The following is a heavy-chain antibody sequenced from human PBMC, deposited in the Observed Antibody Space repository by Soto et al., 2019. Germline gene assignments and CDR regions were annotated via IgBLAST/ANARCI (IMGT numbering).Heavy chain of an antibody. CDR3: AKGHYYDSSGYTHYYYYGMDV. CDR2: ISGSGGST. J-gene: IGHJ6*02. V-gene: IGHV3-23*01. CDR1: GFTFSSYA. Sequence: PGGSLRLSCAASGFTFSSYAMSWVRQAPGKGLERVSAISGSGGSTYYADSVKGRFTISRDNSKNTLYLQMNSLRAEDTAVYYCAKGHYYDSSGYTHYYYYGMDVWGQGTTVTVSS. D-gene: IGHD3-22*01.